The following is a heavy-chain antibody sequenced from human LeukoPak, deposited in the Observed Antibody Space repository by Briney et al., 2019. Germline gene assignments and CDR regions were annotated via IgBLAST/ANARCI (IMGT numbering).Heavy chain of an antibody. CDR2: IYYSGST. Sequence: PSQTLSLTCTVSGGSISSGGYYWSWIRQHPGKGLEWIGYIYYSGSTYYNPSLKSRVTISVDTSKNQFSLKLSSVTAADTAVYYCARDLYSSGWYPGDWGQGTLVTVSS. CDR1: GGSISSGGYY. J-gene: IGHJ4*02. CDR3: ARDLYSSGWYPGD. V-gene: IGHV4-31*03. D-gene: IGHD6-19*01.